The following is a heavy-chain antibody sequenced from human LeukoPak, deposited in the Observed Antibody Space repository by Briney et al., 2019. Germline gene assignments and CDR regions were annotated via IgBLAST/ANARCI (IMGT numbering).Heavy chain of an antibody. D-gene: IGHD3-22*01. CDR1: GGSISSGDYY. CDR2: IYHSGST. V-gene: IGHV4-30-4*01. CDR3: ARGYYYDSSGYYYNDY. J-gene: IGHJ4*02. Sequence: SETLSLTCTVSGGSISSGDYYWSWIRQPPGKGLEWIGYIYHSGSTYYNPSLKSRVTISVDRSKNQFSLKLSSVTAADTAVYYCARGYYYDSSGYYYNDYWGQGTLVTVSS.